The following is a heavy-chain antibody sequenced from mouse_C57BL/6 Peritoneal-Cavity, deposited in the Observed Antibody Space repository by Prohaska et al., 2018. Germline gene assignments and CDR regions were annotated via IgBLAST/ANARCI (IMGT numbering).Heavy chain of an antibody. CDR2: IFPGSGST. J-gene: IGHJ4*01. CDR1: GYTFTDYY. V-gene: IGHV1-75*01. Sequence: KASGYTFTDYYINWGEERPGQGLEWIGWIFPGSGSTYYNEKFKGKATLTVDKSSSTAYMLLSSLTSEDSAVYFCARYYAMDYWGQGTSVTVSS. CDR3: ARYYAMDY.